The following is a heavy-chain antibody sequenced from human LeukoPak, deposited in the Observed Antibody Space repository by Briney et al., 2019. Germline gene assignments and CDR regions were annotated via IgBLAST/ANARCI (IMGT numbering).Heavy chain of an antibody. CDR3: ARSGSANSTFDY. CDR1: DGSISGYY. D-gene: IGHD3-10*01. Sequence: SETLSLTCTVSDGSISGYYWSWIRQPPGKGLEWIGYVYYTGSTNYNPSLKSRVTISVDTSKNQFSLKLSSVTAADTAVYYCARSGSANSTFDYWGQGTLVTVSS. J-gene: IGHJ4*02. V-gene: IGHV4-59*01. CDR2: VYYTGST.